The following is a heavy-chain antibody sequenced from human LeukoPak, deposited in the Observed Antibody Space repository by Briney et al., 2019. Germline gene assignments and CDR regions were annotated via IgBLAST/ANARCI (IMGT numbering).Heavy chain of an antibody. J-gene: IGHJ4*02. Sequence: GASVNVSCKSSGYTFTSYDINWVRQATGQGLEWMGYMNPNSGNTGYAQKFQGRVTITTNTSTSTAYMELSSLRSDDTAVYYCAREGSDYWGQGTLVTVSS. V-gene: IGHV1-8*03. CDR3: AREGSDY. CDR2: MNPNSGNT. CDR1: GYTFTSYD.